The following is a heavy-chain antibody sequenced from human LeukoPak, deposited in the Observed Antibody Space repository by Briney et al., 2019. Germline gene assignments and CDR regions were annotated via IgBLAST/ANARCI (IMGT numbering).Heavy chain of an antibody. J-gene: IGHJ6*02. CDR3: TRDLMDYDVSTGLHHYYMDV. D-gene: IGHD3-9*01. V-gene: IGHV3-9*01. CDR2: ISWNSGNI. Sequence: PGGSLRLSCAASGFTFDDYAMHWVRQAPGKGLEWVSGISWNSGNIFYGDSVKGRFTISRDNAKNSLYLQMNTLRVEDTAVYYCTRDLMDYDVSTGLHHYYMDVWGQGTTVTVSS. CDR1: GFTFDDYA.